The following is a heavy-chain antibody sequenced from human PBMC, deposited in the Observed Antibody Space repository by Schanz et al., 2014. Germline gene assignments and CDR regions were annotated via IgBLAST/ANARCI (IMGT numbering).Heavy chain of an antibody. CDR3: ANNWNLDY. Sequence: EVQLVESGGGWVQPGGSLRLSCAASGFGFSSYSMNWVRQAPGKGLEWVSAISGSGGSTYYADSVKGRFTISSDNSKSTLYLQMSSLRAEDTAVYYCANNWNLDYWGQGTLVTVSS. D-gene: IGHD1-20*01. V-gene: IGHV3-23*04. CDR1: GFGFSSYS. CDR2: ISGSGGST. J-gene: IGHJ4*02.